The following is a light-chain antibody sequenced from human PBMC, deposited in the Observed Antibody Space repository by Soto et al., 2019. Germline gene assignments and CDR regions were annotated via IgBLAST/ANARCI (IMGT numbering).Light chain of an antibody. V-gene: IGLV1-40*01. CDR3: QAYDSSLSGWV. CDR2: GNS. J-gene: IGLJ3*02. Sequence: QSVLTQPPSVSVAPGQRVTIAGTGSSSNIGAGYDVHWYQQLPGTAPKLLIYGNSNRPSGVPDRFSGSKSGTSASLAITGLQAEDEADYYCQAYDSSLSGWVFGGGTKVTVL. CDR1: SSNIGAGYD.